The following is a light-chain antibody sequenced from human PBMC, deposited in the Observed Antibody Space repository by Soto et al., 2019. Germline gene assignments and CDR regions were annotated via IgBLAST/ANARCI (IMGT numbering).Light chain of an antibody. Sequence: IVVSQSPVTLSVSTGERLTLSCRASQSVSSNLARYQQKPGQAPSLLIYGAFTRATGIPARFSGTGSGTEFTLTISSLQSEDFAVYYCQQYGSSPRTFGQGTIVDIK. CDR2: GAF. CDR1: QSVSSN. CDR3: QQYGSSPRT. J-gene: IGKJ1*01. V-gene: IGKV3-15*01.